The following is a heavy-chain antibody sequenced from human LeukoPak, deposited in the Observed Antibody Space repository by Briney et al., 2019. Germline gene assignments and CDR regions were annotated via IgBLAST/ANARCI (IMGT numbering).Heavy chain of an antibody. Sequence: GGSLRLSCAASGFTFSSYAMHWVRQASGKGLEWVGRIRSKANSYATAYAASVKGRFTISRDDSKNTAYLQMNSLKTEDTAVYYCTSPPRAYCGGDCSFDAFDIWGQGTMVTVSS. D-gene: IGHD2-21*01. CDR3: TSPPRAYCGGDCSFDAFDI. J-gene: IGHJ3*02. V-gene: IGHV3-73*01. CDR2: IRSKANSYAT. CDR1: GFTFSSYA.